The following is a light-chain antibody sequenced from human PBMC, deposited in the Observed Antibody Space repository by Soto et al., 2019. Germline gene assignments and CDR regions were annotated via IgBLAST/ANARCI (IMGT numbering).Light chain of an antibody. CDR3: XXXXNVPA. Sequence: DIPMTQSPSSLSASVGDRVTITCRASQGISNYLAWYQQIPGKVPKLLISAASTLQSGVPSRFSGSGSGTDFTLTISSLQPXXXXXXXXXXXXNVPAFGGGTKVEIK. CDR2: AAS. J-gene: IGKJ4*01. V-gene: IGKV1-27*01. CDR1: QGISNY.